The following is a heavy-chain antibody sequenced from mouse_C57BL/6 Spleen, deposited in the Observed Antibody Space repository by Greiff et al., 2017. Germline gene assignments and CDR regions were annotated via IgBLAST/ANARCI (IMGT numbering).Heavy chain of an antibody. CDR1: GYTFTSYW. CDR2: IIPGSGST. J-gene: IGHJ2*01. V-gene: IGHV1-55*01. CDR3: AREGGFDY. Sequence: QVQLQQPGAELVKPGASVKMSCKASGYTFTSYWITWVKQRPGQGLEWIGDIIPGSGSTNYNEKFKSKATLTVDKSSITAYMQLSSLTSEDSAVYYCAREGGFDYWGQGTTLTVAS.